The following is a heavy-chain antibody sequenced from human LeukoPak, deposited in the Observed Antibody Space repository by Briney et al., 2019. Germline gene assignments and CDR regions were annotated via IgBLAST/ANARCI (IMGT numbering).Heavy chain of an antibody. CDR1: GYTFTSYG. CDR3: ARDRGGFGWEMATIMAY. Sequence: GASVKVSCKASGYTFTSYGISWVRQAPGQGLEWMGWISAYNGNTNYAQKLQGRVTITTDTSTSTAYMELRSLRSDDTAVYYCARDRGGFGWEMATIMAYWGQGTLVTVSS. J-gene: IGHJ4*02. V-gene: IGHV1-18*01. CDR2: ISAYNGNT. D-gene: IGHD5-24*01.